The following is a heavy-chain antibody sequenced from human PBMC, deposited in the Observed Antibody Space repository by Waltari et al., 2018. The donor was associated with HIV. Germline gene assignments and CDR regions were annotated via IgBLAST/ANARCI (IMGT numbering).Heavy chain of an antibody. D-gene: IGHD3-16*02. V-gene: IGHV1-18*01. CDR3: TRGHIWGSYRYFDY. CDR1: GYTFLNYH. Sequence: QIRLFQSGHAVRKPGDSVTVSCKTSGYTFLNYHVTWVRQSLGQRPEWMGGLTRYSANTNYTRESQGRVTLTTDAAASIAYLQLRDLRVDDTAIYFCTRGHIWGSYRYFDYWGPGTRVTVS. J-gene: IGHJ4*02. CDR2: LTRYSANT.